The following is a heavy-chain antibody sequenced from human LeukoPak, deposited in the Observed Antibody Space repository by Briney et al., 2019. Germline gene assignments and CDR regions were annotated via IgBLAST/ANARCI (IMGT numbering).Heavy chain of an antibody. J-gene: IGHJ6*03. CDR2: IYPGDSDT. CDR3: ARQVVPAASYYYYYMDV. Sequence: GESLKISCKGSGYSFTSYWIGWVRQMPGNGLEWMGIIYPGDSDTRYSPSFQGQVTISADKSISTAYLQWSSLKASDTAMYYCARQVVPAASYYYYYMDVWGKGTTVTVSS. V-gene: IGHV5-51*01. CDR1: GYSFTSYW. D-gene: IGHD2-2*01.